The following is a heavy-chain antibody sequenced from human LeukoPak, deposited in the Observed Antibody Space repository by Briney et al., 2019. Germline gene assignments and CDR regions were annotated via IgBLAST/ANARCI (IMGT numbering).Heavy chain of an antibody. CDR1: GFTFSSYG. Sequence: RTGGSLRLSCAASGFTFSSYGMHWARQAPGKGLEWVAVISYDGSNKYYSDSVKGRFTISRDNSKNTLYLQMNSLRAEDTAVYYCARDSGFSGTQRGEYWGQGALVAVSS. D-gene: IGHD3/OR15-3a*01. CDR3: ARDSGFSGTQRGEY. V-gene: IGHV3-30*03. CDR2: ISYDGSNK. J-gene: IGHJ4*02.